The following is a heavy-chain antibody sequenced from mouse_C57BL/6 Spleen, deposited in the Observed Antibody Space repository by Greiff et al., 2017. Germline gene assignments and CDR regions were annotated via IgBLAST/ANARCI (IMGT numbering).Heavy chain of an antibody. J-gene: IGHJ3*01. V-gene: IGHV8-8*01. CDR2: IWWDDDK. CDR1: GFSLSTFGMG. D-gene: IGHD2-5*01. Sequence: VKLQESGPGILQPSQTLSLTCSFSGFSLSTFGMGVGWIRQPSGKGLEWLAHIWWDDDKYYNPALKSRLTISKDTSKNQVFLKIANVDTADTATYYCARGVSYSNYVRFAYWGQGTLVTVSA. CDR3: ARGVSYSNYVRFAY.